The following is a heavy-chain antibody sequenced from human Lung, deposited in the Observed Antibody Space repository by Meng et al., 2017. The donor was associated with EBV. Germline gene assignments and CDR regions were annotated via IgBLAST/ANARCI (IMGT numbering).Heavy chain of an antibody. CDR3: ARGQKGYFDL. J-gene: IGHJ2*01. Sequence: LQKPGPELARPPHTLSLTCADSGASISTSNSYWSWIRQPPGKGLEWSGHIYNSGSTYYNPSLKSRITISVDTSKNQFSLKLSSVTAADTAVYYCARGQKGYFDLWGRGTLVTVSS. V-gene: IGHV4-30-4*01. CDR1: GASISTSNSY. CDR2: IYNSGST.